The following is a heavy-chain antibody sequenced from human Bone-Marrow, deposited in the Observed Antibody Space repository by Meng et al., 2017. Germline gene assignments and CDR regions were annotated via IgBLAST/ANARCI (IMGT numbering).Heavy chain of an antibody. J-gene: IGHJ4*02. CDR3: ARGYCSTTSCYNRYFDY. CDR1: GGSISSSSYY. Sequence: QLQLQESGPGLVKPSETLSRTCTVSGGSISSSSYYWGWIRQPPGKGLAWIGSIYYTGSTYYNPALKSRVTISLDTSKNQFSLNLSSVTAADTAVYYCARGYCSTTSCYNRYFDYWGLGTLVTVSS. D-gene: IGHD2-2*02. CDR2: IYYTGST. V-gene: IGHV4-39*01.